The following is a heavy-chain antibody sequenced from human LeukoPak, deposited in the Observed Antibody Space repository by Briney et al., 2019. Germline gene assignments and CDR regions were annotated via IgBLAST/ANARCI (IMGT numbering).Heavy chain of an antibody. CDR1: GYTFTSYG. Sequence: ASVKVSCKASGYTFTSYGISWVRQAPGQGLEWMGIINPSGGSTSYAQKFQGRVTMTRDMSTSTVYMELSSLRSEDTAVYYCARDVSRGSGISVGYYYYMDVWGKGTTVTVSS. CDR3: ARDVSRGSGISVGYYYYMDV. CDR2: INPSGGST. V-gene: IGHV1-46*01. J-gene: IGHJ6*03. D-gene: IGHD3-10*01.